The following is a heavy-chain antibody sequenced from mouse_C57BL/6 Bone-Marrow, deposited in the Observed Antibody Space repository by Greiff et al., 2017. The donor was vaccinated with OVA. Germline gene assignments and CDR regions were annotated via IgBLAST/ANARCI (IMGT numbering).Heavy chain of an antibody. Sequence: VKLVESGAELARPGASVKLSCKASGYTFTSYGISWVKQRTGQGLEWIGEIYPRSGNTYYNEKFKGKATLTADKSSSTAYMELRSLTSEDSAVYFCARSGYYGNFFAYWGQGTLVTVSA. J-gene: IGHJ3*01. D-gene: IGHD2-1*01. CDR3: ARSGYYGNFFAY. CDR2: IYPRSGNT. V-gene: IGHV1-81*01. CDR1: GYTFTSYG.